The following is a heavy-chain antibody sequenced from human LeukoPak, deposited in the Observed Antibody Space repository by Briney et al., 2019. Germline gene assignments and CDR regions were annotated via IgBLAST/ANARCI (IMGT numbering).Heavy chain of an antibody. Sequence: ASVKVSCKASGYTFTGYYMHWVRQAPGQGLEWMGWINPNSGGTNYAQKFQGRVTMTRDTSISTAYMELSRLRSDDTAVYYCARELKEGVFYYYYYMDVWGKGTTVTISS. CDR3: ARELKEGVFYYYYYMDV. D-gene: IGHD3-16*01. CDR2: INPNSGGT. J-gene: IGHJ6*03. V-gene: IGHV1-2*02. CDR1: GYTFTGYY.